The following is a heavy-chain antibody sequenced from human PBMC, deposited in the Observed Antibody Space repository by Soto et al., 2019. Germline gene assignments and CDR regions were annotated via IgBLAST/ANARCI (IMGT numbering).Heavy chain of an antibody. CDR1: GFTFSDYY. V-gene: IGHV3-11*01. J-gene: IGHJ1*01. CDR3: ARDCSSSSCYGYFQH. D-gene: IGHD2-2*01. Sequence: GGSLRLSCAASGFTFSDYYMSWIRQAPGKGLEWVSHISGRGSTIYFADSVKGRFTISRDNAKNSLYLQMNSMRAEDTAFYYWARDCSSSSCYGYFQHWGQGTRVTFSS. CDR2: ISGRGSTI.